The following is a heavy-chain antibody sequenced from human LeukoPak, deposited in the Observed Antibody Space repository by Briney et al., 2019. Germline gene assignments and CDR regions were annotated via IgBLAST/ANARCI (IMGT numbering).Heavy chain of an antibody. CDR1: GFTVSSNY. D-gene: IGHD4-17*01. CDR3: ARSGEYYYYGMDV. CDR2: IYSGGST. V-gene: IGHV3-66*01. Sequence: GGSLRLSCAASGFTVSSNYMSWVRQAPGKGLEWVPVIYSGGSTYYADSVKGRFTISRDNSKNTLYPQMNSLRAEDTAVYYCARSGEYYYYGMDVWGQGTTVTVSS. J-gene: IGHJ6*02.